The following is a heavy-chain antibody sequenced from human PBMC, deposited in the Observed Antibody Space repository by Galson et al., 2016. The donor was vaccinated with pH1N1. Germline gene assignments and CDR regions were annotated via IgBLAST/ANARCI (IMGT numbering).Heavy chain of an antibody. CDR1: GFTFSSYA. Sequence: FLRLSCAASGFTFSSYAMHWVRQAPGKGLEWVAVISYDGSNKYYADSVKGRFTISRDNSKNTLFLQMNSLRAEDTAVSYCAREASGSYYTFDYWGHGTLVTVSS. V-gene: IGHV3-30-3*01. CDR3: AREASGSYYTFDY. D-gene: IGHD1-26*01. J-gene: IGHJ4*01. CDR2: ISYDGSNK.